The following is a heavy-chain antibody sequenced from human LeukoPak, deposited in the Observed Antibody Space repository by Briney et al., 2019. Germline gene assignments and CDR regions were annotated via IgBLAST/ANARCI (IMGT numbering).Heavy chain of an antibody. CDR3: ARDPATGTTPLSDY. Sequence: GGSLRLSCAASGFTFSSYAMSWVRQAPGKGLEWVSVIYSGGSTYYADSVKGRFTISRDNSKNTLYLQLNSLRVEDTAVYYCARDPATGTTPLSDYWGQGTLVTVSS. J-gene: IGHJ4*02. CDR1: GFTFSSYA. D-gene: IGHD1-1*01. CDR2: IYSGGST. V-gene: IGHV3-53*01.